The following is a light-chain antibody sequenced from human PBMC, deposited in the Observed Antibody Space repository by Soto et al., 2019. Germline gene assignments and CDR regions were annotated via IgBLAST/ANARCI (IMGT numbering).Light chain of an antibody. V-gene: IGKV4-1*01. J-gene: IGKJ1*01. Sequence: DIVMTQSPDSLAVSLGERATINCKCSHSFLYSPNNKNYLAWYQHKPGQPPKMLIYWASIRESGVPDRFSGSGSGTDFTLTISSLQSEDVAVYYCQQYYTNSWSFGQGTKVDI. CDR3: QQYYTNSWS. CDR2: WAS. CDR1: HSFLYSPNNKNY.